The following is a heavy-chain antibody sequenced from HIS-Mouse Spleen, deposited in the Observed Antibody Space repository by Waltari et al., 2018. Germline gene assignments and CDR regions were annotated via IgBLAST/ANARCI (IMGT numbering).Heavy chain of an antibody. CDR3: ARDRLGIDY. J-gene: IGHJ4*02. D-gene: IGHD7-27*01. CDR2: ISYDGSNK. CDR1: GFPFSSYA. V-gene: IGHV3-30-3*01. Sequence: QVQLVESGGGVVQPGGSLRLSGVAAGFPFSSYAMHWVRQAPGKGLEWVAVISYDGSNKYYADSVKGRFTISRDNSKNTLYLQMNSLRAEDTAVYYCARDRLGIDYWGQGTLVTVSS.